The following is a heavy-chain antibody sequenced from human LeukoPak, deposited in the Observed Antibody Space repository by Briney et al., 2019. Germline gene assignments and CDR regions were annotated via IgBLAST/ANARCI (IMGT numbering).Heavy chain of an antibody. CDR3: AKERYSSSSLDY. V-gene: IGHV3-48*02. CDR2: ISSSSSAI. J-gene: IGHJ4*02. Sequence: GGSLRLSCAAFGFTFSSYIMNWVRQAPGKGLEWVSYISSSSSAIYYADSVKGRFTISRDNAKNSLYLQMNSLRDEDTAVYYCAKERYSSSSLDYWGQGTLVTVSS. CDR1: GFTFSSYI. D-gene: IGHD6-6*01.